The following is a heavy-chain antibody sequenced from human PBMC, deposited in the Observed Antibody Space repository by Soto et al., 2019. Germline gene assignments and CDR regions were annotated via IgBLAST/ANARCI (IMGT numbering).Heavy chain of an antibody. CDR2: ISYDGSKK. Sequence: QVQLVESGGGVVQPGTSLRLSCAASGFTFTSYGLHWVRQAPGKGLEWVAGISYDGSKKYFADSVKGRFTISRDNPISTLFVDMNSLRGEDTAIYYCAKTWFGEDNYGMDVW. D-gene: IGHD3-10*01. CDR3: AKTWFGEDNYGMDV. CDR1: GFTFTSYG. J-gene: IGHJ6*01. V-gene: IGHV3-30*18.